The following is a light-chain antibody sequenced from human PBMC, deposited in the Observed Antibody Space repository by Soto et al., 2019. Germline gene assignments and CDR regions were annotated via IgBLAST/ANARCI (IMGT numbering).Light chain of an antibody. Sequence: TVLTQSPATLSVSPGERATLSCRASQSVSSSYLAWYQQKPGQAPRLLIYGASSRATGIPDRFSGSGSGTDFTLTISRLEPEDFAVYYCQQYGSSPFTFGPGTKVDI. V-gene: IGKV3-20*01. CDR1: QSVSSSY. CDR3: QQYGSSPFT. J-gene: IGKJ3*01. CDR2: GAS.